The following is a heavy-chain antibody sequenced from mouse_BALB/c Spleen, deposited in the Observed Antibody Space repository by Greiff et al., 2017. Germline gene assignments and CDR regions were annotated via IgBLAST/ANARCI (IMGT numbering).Heavy chain of an antibody. J-gene: IGHJ1*01. CDR2: IRNKANGYTT. CDR3: ARDRGGDFDV. V-gene: IGHV7-3*02. CDR1: GFTFTDYY. Sequence: EVKLVESGGGLVQPGGSLRLSCATSGFTFTDYYMSWVRQPPGKALEWLGFIRNKANGYTTEYSASVKGRFTISRDNSQSILYLQMNTLRAEDSATYYCARDRGGDFDVWGAGTTVTVSS.